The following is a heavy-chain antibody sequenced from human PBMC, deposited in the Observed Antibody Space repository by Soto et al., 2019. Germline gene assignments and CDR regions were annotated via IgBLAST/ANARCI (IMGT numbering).Heavy chain of an antibody. CDR2: IIPILGIA. Sequence: ASVKVSCKASGGTFSSYAISWVRQAPGQGLEWMGGIIPILGIANYAQKFQGRVTITADKSTSTAYMELSSLRSEDTAVYYCARALVKGYCSGGSCYSWFDPWGQGTLVTVSS. V-gene: IGHV1-69*10. D-gene: IGHD2-15*01. J-gene: IGHJ5*02. CDR1: GGTFSSYA. CDR3: ARALVKGYCSGGSCYSWFDP.